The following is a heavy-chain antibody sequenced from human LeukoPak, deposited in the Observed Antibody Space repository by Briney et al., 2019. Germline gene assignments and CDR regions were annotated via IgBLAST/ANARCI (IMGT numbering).Heavy chain of an antibody. Sequence: SETLSLTCTVSGGSISSGSYYWSWIRQPAGKGLEWIGRIYSSGSTSYNPSLQSRVTTSLDTSKNQFSLKLNSVTAADTAVYYCARAGLPSDFWSGYPLGYWGQGTLVTVSS. CDR1: GGSISSGSYY. CDR2: IYSSGST. V-gene: IGHV4-61*02. D-gene: IGHD3-3*01. J-gene: IGHJ4*02. CDR3: ARAGLPSDFWSGYPLGY.